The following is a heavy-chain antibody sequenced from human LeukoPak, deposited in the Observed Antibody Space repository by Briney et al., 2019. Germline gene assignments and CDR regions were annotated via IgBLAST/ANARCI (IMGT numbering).Heavy chain of an antibody. V-gene: IGHV4-59*13. CDR2: IYYSGST. J-gene: IGHJ6*03. Sequence: SETLSLTCTVSGGSISTYFWTWIRRPPGKGLEWVGYIYYSGSTHYNSSLKSRVSISIDTSNNQFSLQLNSVTAADTAVYYCARSSKTYYMDVWGRGTTVTVSS. CDR3: ARSSKTYYMDV. CDR1: GGSISTYF.